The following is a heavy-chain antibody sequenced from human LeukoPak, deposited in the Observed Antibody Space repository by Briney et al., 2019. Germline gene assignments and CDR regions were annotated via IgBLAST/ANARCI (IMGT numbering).Heavy chain of an antibody. CDR1: GFTFSSYS. Sequence: GGSLRLSCAASGFTFSSYSMNWVRQAPGKGLEWISYISSGSNTIYYADSMEGRFIVSRDNTNNSLYLQMSSLRAEDTALYYCVRSGHYDLPFDIWGQGTMVLVSS. D-gene: IGHD5-12*01. V-gene: IGHV3-48*04. J-gene: IGHJ3*02. CDR3: VRSGHYDLPFDI. CDR2: ISSGSNTI.